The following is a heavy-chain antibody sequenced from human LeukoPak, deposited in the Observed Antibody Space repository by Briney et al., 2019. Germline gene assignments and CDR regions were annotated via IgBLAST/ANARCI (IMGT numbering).Heavy chain of an antibody. CDR3: AKVYSSGWCLDY. CDR2: TNSGGTST. D-gene: IGHD6-19*01. J-gene: IGHJ4*02. V-gene: IGHV3-23*01. CDR1: GFPFSDFS. Sequence: GGSLRLSCATSGFPFSDFSMSWVRQAPGKGLEWISTTNSGGTSTYYAESVKGRFTISRDNSKNTLYLQKNSLRAEDTAVYYCAKVYSSGWCLDYWGQGTLVTVSS.